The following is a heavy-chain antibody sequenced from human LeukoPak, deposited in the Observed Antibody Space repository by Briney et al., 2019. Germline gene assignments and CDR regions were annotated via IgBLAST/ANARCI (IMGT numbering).Heavy chain of an antibody. D-gene: IGHD6-19*01. J-gene: IGHJ4*02. CDR1: GDSVSNNNAA. V-gene: IGHV6-1*01. Sequence: SQTLSLTCAISGDSVSNNNAAWNWIRQSPSRGLEWLGSTYYRSTWYTDSAVSVDSRITINPDTSKNHFTLQLTSVTPGDWAVYYCARGNRGVAVASFDYWGQGTLVTVSS. CDR3: ARGNRGVAVASFDY. CDR2: TYYRSTWYT.